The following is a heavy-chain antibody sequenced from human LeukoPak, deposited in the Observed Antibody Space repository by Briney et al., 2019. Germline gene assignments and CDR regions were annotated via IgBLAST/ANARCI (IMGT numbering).Heavy chain of an antibody. D-gene: IGHD3-10*01. V-gene: IGHV3-21*01. CDR2: ISTSSSYI. J-gene: IGHJ4*02. CDR3: ARDRGDDTQPGDY. CDR1: GFTFSSYS. Sequence: GGSLRLSCAASGFTFSSYSMNWVRQAPGKGLEWVSSISTSSSYINYADSVKGRFTISRDNAKKSLYLQLNSLRAEDTAVYYCARDRGDDTQPGDYWGQGTLVTVSS.